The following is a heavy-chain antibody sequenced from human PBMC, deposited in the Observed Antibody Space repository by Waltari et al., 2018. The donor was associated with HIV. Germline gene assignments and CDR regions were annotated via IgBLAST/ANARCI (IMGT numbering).Heavy chain of an antibody. Sequence: QLQLQESGPGLVKPSETLSLTCTFSDGSIDRSSYYWGWTRQPPGKGLEWIGSIYYSGSTYDNPSLKSRVTISVDTSKNRFSLKLSSVTAADTAVYYCARHVGGYDSSGYFPYYFDYWGQGALVTVSS. CDR2: IYYSGST. D-gene: IGHD3-22*01. CDR3: ARHVGGYDSSGYFPYYFDY. J-gene: IGHJ4*02. CDR1: DGSIDRSSYY. V-gene: IGHV4-39*01.